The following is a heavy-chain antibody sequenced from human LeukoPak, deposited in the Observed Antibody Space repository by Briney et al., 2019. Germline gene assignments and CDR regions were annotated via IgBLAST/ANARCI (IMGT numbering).Heavy chain of an antibody. V-gene: IGHV3-7*01. CDR3: ERDLDHYYSSAYYDAFDI. Sequence: GGSLRLSCAASRFTLSTYWMTWVRQAPGKGLEWVANTNQAGNKTNYVDSVKGRFTISRDNAKNLLYLQMNNLRAEDTALYYCERDLDHYYSSAYYDAFDIWGQGTMVTVSS. J-gene: IGHJ3*02. CDR1: RFTLSTYW. CDR2: TNQAGNKT. D-gene: IGHD3-22*01.